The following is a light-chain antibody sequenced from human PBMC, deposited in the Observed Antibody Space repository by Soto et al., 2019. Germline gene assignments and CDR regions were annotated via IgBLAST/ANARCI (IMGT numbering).Light chain of an antibody. J-gene: IGKJ1*01. CDR3: QQCFASPRT. CDR2: DTS. V-gene: IGKV3-20*01. CDR1: QSVSSSY. Sequence: EIVLTQSPGTLSLSPGERATLSCRASQSVSSSYLAWYQHKPGQTPRLLIYDTSARATGVPDRFSGSGSGTDFTLAISRLEPEDSAVYYCQQCFASPRTFGQGTKVDIK.